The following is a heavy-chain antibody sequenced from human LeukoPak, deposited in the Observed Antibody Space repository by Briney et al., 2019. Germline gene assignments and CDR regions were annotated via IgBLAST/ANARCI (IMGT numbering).Heavy chain of an antibody. CDR1: GGSISSYY. CDR3: ARSGMKNYYDSSGYYPGRAFDI. J-gene: IGHJ3*02. CDR2: IYYSGST. Sequence: SETLSLTCTVSGGSISSYYWSWIRQPPGKGLEWIGYIYYSGSTNYNPSLKSRVTISVDTSKNQFSLRLSSVTAADTAVYYCARSGMKNYYDSSGYYPGRAFDIWGQGTMVTVSS. D-gene: IGHD3-22*01. V-gene: IGHV4-59*08.